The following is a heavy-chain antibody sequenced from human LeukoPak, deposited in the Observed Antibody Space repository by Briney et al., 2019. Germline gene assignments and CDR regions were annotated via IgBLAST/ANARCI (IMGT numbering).Heavy chain of an antibody. J-gene: IGHJ4*02. CDR2: IQNDGTNE. V-gene: IGHV3-30*02. CDR1: GFTFSRYG. D-gene: IGHD1-7*01. Sequence: GGSLRLSCAASGFTFSRYGMHWVRQAPGKGLEWVAFIQNDGTNEYYADSVKGRFTISRDNSKNTLYLQVNSLRTEDTALYYCAKDNGRDRTGTKEFWGQGTLVTVSS. CDR3: AKDNGRDRTGTKEF.